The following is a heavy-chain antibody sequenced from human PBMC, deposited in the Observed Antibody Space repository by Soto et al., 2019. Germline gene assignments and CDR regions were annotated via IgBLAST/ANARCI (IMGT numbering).Heavy chain of an antibody. CDR3: ARLRLTGYFDY. J-gene: IGHJ4*02. Sequence: GGSLRLSCVASGFTFSDHYMTWIRQAPGKGLEWLSYISTSSSYTNYADSAKGRFTISRDNAMNSLYLQMNSLRAEDTAVYYCARLRLTGYFDYWGQGTLVTVSS. CDR2: ISTSSSYT. V-gene: IGHV3-11*03. CDR1: GFTFSDHY.